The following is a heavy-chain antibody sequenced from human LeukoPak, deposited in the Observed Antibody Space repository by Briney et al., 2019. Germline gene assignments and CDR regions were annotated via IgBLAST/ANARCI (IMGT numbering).Heavy chain of an antibody. D-gene: IGHD3-22*01. V-gene: IGHV3-21*04. Sequence: PGGSLRLSCAASGFTLSGYSMNWVRQAPGKGLEWVSSISSSSSYIYYADSMKGRFTISRDNAKKSMYLQMNSLRAEDTAVYYCAKEGLLLTQPDAFDIWGQGTMVTVSS. J-gene: IGHJ3*02. CDR2: ISSSSSYI. CDR3: AKEGLLLTQPDAFDI. CDR1: GFTLSGYS.